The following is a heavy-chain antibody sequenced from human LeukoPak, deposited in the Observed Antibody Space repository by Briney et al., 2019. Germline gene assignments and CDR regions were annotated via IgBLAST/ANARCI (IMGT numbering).Heavy chain of an antibody. CDR2: MNPNSGNT. J-gene: IGHJ6*02. Sequence: ASVKVSCKASGYTFTSYDINWVRQATGQGLEWMGWMNPNSGNTGYAQKFQGRVTMTRNTSISTDYMELSSLRSEDTAVYYCARVRIVPAAMRYYYYGMAVWGQGTTVTVSS. CDR1: GYTFTSYD. V-gene: IGHV1-8*01. CDR3: ARVRIVPAAMRYYYYGMAV. D-gene: IGHD2-2*01.